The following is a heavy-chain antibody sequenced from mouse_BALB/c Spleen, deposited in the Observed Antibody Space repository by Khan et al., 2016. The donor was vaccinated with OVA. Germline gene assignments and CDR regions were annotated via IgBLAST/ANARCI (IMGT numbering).Heavy chain of an antibody. D-gene: IGHD1-1*01. Sequence: QVQLKQSGPELVRPGVSVKISCKGSGYTFTDYGMHWVRQSPAKSLEWIGVITTYSGAKNYNQKFKGKATMTVDKSSSTAYMELARLTSEDSAIYYCARLTLRLDYWGQGTSVTVAS. CDR3: ARLTLRLDY. CDR1: GYTFTDYG. CDR2: ITTYSGAK. J-gene: IGHJ4*01. V-gene: IGHV1S137*01.